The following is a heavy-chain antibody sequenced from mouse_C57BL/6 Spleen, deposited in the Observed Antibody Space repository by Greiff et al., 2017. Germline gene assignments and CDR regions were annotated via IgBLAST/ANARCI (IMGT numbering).Heavy chain of an antibody. V-gene: IGHV1-53*01. CDR3: ARLPIYYGNYSHY. CDR2: INPSNGGT. J-gene: IGHJ2*01. CDR1: GYTFTSYW. D-gene: IGHD2-1*01. Sequence: QVQLQQPGTELVKPGASGYTFTSYWMHWVKQRPGQGLEWIGNINPSNGGTNYNEKFKSKATLTVDKSSSTAYMQLSSLTSEDSAVYYCARLPIYYGNYSHYWGQGTTLTVSS.